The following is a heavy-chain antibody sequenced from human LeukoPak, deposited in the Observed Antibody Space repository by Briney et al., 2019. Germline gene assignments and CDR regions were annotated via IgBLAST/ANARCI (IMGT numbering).Heavy chain of an antibody. CDR2: ISSSSSFI. J-gene: IGHJ4*02. V-gene: IGHV3-21*01. CDR3: ARDPPLGSCSTISCPHLDY. D-gene: IGHD2-2*01. Sequence: GGSLRLSCAASGFTFSRYSMNWVRQAPGKGLEGVSSISSSSSFIYYADSVKGGFTISRDNAKNSLYLQMNSLRAEDTAVYYCARDPPLGSCSTISCPHLDYWGQGTLVTVSS. CDR1: GFTFSRYS.